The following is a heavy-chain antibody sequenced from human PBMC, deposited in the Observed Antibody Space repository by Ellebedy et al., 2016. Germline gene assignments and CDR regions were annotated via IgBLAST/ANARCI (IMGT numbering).Heavy chain of an antibody. D-gene: IGHD3-3*01. V-gene: IGHV3-21*06. CDR1: GFIFNIAG. Sequence: GGSLRLSXAASGFIFNIAGMTWVRQAPGKGLEWVATIVFSGTATYYGDSVKGRFIISRDNTKNSLFLQMNSLGVEDTAVYYCARDGSEWSRDYWGQGTLVTVSS. CDR2: IVFSGTAT. CDR3: ARDGSEWSRDY. J-gene: IGHJ4*02.